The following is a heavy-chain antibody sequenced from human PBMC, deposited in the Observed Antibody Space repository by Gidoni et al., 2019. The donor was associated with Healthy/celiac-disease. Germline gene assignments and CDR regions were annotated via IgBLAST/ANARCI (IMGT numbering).Heavy chain of an antibody. V-gene: IGHV4-59*01. D-gene: IGHD6-13*01. CDR3: ARHLLIAARTGWFDP. Sequence: QVQLQESGPGLVKPSATLSLTGTVPGRSISSYYWSWIRQPPGKGLEWIGYIYYSGSTNYTPSLKSRVTISVDTSKNQFSLKLSSVTAADTAVYYCARHLLIAARTGWFDPWGQGTLVTVSS. CDR2: IYYSGST. CDR1: GRSISSYY. J-gene: IGHJ5*02.